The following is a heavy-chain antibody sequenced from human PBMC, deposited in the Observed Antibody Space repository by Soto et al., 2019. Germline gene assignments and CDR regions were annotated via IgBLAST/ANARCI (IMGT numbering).Heavy chain of an antibody. CDR2: ISNSATII. D-gene: IGHD6-19*01. Sequence: QVQLVESGGGLVKPGGSLRLSCAASGFTFSDYYMIWIRQAPGKGLEWVSYISNSATIIYYADSVKGRFTISRDNAKNSLSLPVSSLRAEDTAVYYCARPGSGWYWDWYFDLWGRGTLVTVSS. J-gene: IGHJ2*01. V-gene: IGHV3-11*01. CDR1: GFTFSDYY. CDR3: ARPGSGWYWDWYFDL.